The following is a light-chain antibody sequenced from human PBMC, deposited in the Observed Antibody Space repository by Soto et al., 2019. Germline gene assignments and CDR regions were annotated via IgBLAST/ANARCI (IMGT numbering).Light chain of an antibody. CDR1: QSLLSSDGNTY. CDR3: MQVTQFPHT. V-gene: IGKV2-24*01. Sequence: DVVMTQTPLSSPVTLGQPASTSCRTSQSLLSSDGNTYLSWLQQRPGQPPRLLIYKTSNRFSEVPDRFSGSGAGTDFTLKINRVEAEDVGVYYCMQVTQFPHTFGAGTKVDIK. J-gene: IGKJ3*01. CDR2: KTS.